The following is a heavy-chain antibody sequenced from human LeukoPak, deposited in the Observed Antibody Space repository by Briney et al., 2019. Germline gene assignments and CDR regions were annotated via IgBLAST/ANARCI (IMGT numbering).Heavy chain of an antibody. D-gene: IGHD6-19*01. V-gene: IGHV3-23*01. J-gene: IGHJ4*02. Sequence: PGGSLRLSCAASGFTFNSYSMNWVRQAPGKGLEWVSSISNNGVDTFYADSVKGRFTISRDNSKKTLFLQMNSLRVDDTAVYYCGKRFYVSGGGWTVDFWGQGTLVTVSS. CDR3: GKRFYVSGGGWTVDF. CDR1: GFTFNSYS. CDR2: ISNNGVDT.